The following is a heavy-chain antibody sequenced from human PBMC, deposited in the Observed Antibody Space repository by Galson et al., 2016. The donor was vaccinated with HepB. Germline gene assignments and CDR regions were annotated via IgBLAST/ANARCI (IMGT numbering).Heavy chain of an antibody. CDR3: ARGKLELRIDF. Sequence: SVKVSCKASGYTFTSYFMHWVRQAPGQGLEWMGVINPNGGSTSYDQKFQGRVTMSRDTSMSTVYMYLSSLRSEDTAVYYCARGKLELRIDFWGQGTLVTVSS. CDR1: GYTFTSYF. D-gene: IGHD1-7*01. J-gene: IGHJ4*02. V-gene: IGHV1-46*01. CDR2: INPNGGST.